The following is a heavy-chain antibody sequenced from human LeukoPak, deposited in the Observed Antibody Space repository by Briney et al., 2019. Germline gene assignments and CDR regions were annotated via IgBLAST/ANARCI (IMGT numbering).Heavy chain of an antibody. D-gene: IGHD3-3*01. CDR3: AKDPAWSGGRFDP. CDR1: GYTFSSNA. CDR2: ISGSGGST. V-gene: IGHV3-23*01. Sequence: PGGSLRLSCAASGYTFSSNAMSWVRQAPGKGLEWVTSISGSGGSTYYADSVKGRFTISRDNSKNTLYLQMNSLRAEDTAVYYCAKDPAWSGGRFDPWGQGTLVTVSS. J-gene: IGHJ5*02.